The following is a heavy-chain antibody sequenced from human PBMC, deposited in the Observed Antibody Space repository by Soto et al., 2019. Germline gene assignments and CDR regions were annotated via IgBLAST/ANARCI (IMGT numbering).Heavy chain of an antibody. CDR2: ISGSGGAT. Sequence: WGSLRRSCVVSGFSFHSFAVTWVLQAPGKGLEWVSMISGSGGATHYADSVKGRFTVSRDNSNNTLYLQMNNLGVDDTAVYFGATDQIRAITTVIHDSWSEGILVT. D-gene: IGHD4-17*01. V-gene: IGHV3-23*01. J-gene: IGHJ5*02. CDR3: ATDQIRAITTVIHDS. CDR1: GFSFHSFA.